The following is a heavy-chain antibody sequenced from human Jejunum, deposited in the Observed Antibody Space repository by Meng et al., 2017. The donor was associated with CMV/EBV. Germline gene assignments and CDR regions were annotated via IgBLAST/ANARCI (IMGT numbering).Heavy chain of an antibody. Sequence: WVSQFPGKGVEWVSGTNWNGNSIGYADSVKGRFTISRDNVKNSLYLEMNSLRAEDTALYYCARVYCSSSSCYKADHYSYYYAMDVWGQGTTVTVSS. J-gene: IGHJ6*02. CDR2: TNWNGNSI. V-gene: IGHV3-20*03. CDR3: ARVYCSSSSCYKADHYSYYYAMDV. D-gene: IGHD2-2*01.